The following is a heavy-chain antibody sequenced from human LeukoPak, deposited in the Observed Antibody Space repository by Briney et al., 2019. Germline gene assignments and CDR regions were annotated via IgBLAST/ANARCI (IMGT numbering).Heavy chain of an antibody. J-gene: IGHJ4*02. Sequence: PGGSLRLSCAASGFSVSDEYMNWVRQAPGKGLEWVSVIYSAGSTYYADSVKGRFTISRDNSENTLYLQMNSLRVEDTAVYCCARRTGSAIDYWGQGTLVTVSS. CDR3: ARRTGSAIDY. D-gene: IGHD1-26*01. V-gene: IGHV3-66*01. CDR2: IYSAGST. CDR1: GFSVSDEY.